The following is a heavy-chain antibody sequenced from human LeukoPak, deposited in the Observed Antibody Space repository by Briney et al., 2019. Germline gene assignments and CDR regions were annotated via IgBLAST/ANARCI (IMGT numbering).Heavy chain of an antibody. Sequence: GASVKVSCKPAGYTFSGYYMHGVRQAPGQGLESMGWINSNSGARNNTTKLKGRVTFSRDNSISPGYMGLSSLRSYDPTIYYCAKGRGGATTGFDHWGQGTLVTVSS. CDR3: AKGRGGATTGFDH. D-gene: IGHD1-26*01. J-gene: IGHJ4*02. CDR2: INSNSGAR. CDR1: GYTFSGYY. V-gene: IGHV1-2*07.